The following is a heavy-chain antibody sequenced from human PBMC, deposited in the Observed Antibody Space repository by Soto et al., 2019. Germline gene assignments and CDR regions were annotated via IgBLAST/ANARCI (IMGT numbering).Heavy chain of an antibody. CDR1: GGTFSSYA. J-gene: IGHJ6*02. D-gene: IGHD3-9*01. CDR2: IIPIFGTA. CDR3: ASGILTGYYYYYYYYGMDV. V-gene: IGHV1-69*01. Sequence: QVQLVQSGAEVKKPGSSVKVSCKASGGTFSSYAISWVRQAPGQGLEWMGGIIPIFGTANYAQKFQGRVTITADESTSTAYMELSSLRSEDTAVYYCASGILTGYYYYYYYYGMDVWGQGTTVTVSS.